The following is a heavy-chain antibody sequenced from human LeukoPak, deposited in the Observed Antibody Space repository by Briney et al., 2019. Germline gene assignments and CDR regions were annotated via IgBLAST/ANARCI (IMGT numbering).Heavy chain of an antibody. D-gene: IGHD3-10*01. V-gene: IGHV4-59*01. CDR2: IHNTGSI. CDR1: GGSISSYY. J-gene: IGHJ6*02. CDR3: AGSMVRGVIQYSGLDV. Sequence: KPSETLSLTCTVSGGSISSYYWSWIRQPPGKGLEWIGYIHNTGSISYNPSLKSRATISVDTSKNQFSLKLSSVTAADTALYYCAGSMVRGVIQYSGLDVWGQGTTVTVSS.